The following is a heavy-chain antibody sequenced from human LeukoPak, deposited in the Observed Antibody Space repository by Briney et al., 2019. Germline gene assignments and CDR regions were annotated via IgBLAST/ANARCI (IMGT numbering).Heavy chain of an antibody. Sequence: AASVKVSCKASGYTFTGYYMHWVRQAPGQGLEWMGWINPNGGGTNYAQKFQGRVTMTEDTSTDTAYMELSSLRSEDTAVYYCATEVFSRYCSGGSCSRSRGGLGYWGQGTLVTVSS. V-gene: IGHV1-2*02. J-gene: IGHJ4*02. D-gene: IGHD2-15*01. CDR1: GYTFTGYY. CDR2: INPNGGGT. CDR3: ATEVFSRYCSGGSCSRSRGGLGY.